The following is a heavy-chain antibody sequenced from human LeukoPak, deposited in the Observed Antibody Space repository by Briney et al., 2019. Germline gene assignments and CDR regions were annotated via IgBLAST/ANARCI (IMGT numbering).Heavy chain of an antibody. J-gene: IGHJ4*02. V-gene: IGHV3-48*01. Sequence: GGSLRLSCAASGFTFRTYNMNWVRQAPGKGLGWVSYITSGGTTIYYADSVKGRFTISRDNAKNSLYLQMNSLRAEDTAVYYCARDYSTVTTFFDYWGQGTLVTVSS. CDR2: ITSGGTTI. CDR1: GFTFRTYN. CDR3: ARDYSTVTTFFDY. D-gene: IGHD4-17*01.